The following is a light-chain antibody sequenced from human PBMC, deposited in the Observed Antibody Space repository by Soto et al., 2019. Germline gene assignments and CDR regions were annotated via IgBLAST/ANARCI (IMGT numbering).Light chain of an antibody. CDR2: SNN. CDR3: AAWDDSLNGPV. J-gene: IGLJ2*01. Sequence: QSALTQPPSASGTPGQRVTISCSGSSFNIGSNTVNWYQQLPGTAPKLLIYSNNQRPSGVPDRFSGSKSGTSASLAISGLQSEDEADYYCAAWDDSLNGPVFGGGTQLTVL. V-gene: IGLV1-44*01. CDR1: SFNIGSNT.